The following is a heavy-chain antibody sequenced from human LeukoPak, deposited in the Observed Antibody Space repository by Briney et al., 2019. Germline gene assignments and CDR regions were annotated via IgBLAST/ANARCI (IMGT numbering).Heavy chain of an antibody. CDR1: GFTFSSYA. D-gene: IGHD3-16*02. CDR3: AKDSGGLWDYVWGSYRFGENDY. CDR2: ISGSGGST. Sequence: GGSLRLSCAASGFTFSSYAMSWVRQAPGKGLEWVSAISGSGGSTYYADSVKGRFTISRDNSKNTLYLQMNSLRAEDTAVYYCAKDSGGLWDYVWGSYRFGENDYWGQGTLVTVSS. J-gene: IGHJ4*02. V-gene: IGHV3-23*01.